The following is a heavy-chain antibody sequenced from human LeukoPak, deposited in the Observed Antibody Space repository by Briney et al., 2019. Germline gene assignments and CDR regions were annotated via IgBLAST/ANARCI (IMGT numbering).Heavy chain of an antibody. V-gene: IGHV3-48*01. D-gene: IGHD6-13*01. CDR1: GFTFSSYA. Sequence: GGSLRLSCAASGFTFSSYAMNWVRQAPGKGLEWVSYISSSSSNIYYADSVKGRFTISGDNAKNSLYLQMNSLRAEDTAIYYCARGITGASGVFDYWGQGTLVTVSS. CDR2: ISSSSSNI. J-gene: IGHJ4*02. CDR3: ARGITGASGVFDY.